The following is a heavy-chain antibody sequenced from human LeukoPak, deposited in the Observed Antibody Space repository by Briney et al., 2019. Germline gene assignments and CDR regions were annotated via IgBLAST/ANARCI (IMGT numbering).Heavy chain of an antibody. CDR3: ARASAQWSDY. V-gene: IGHV1-18*01. CDR2: ISAYNGHT. Sequence: ASVKVSCKASGYTFTNYGLSWVRQALGQGLEWMGWISAYNGHTDSAQKFQGRVTMTTDTSTSTAYMELRSLRSDDTATYYCARASAQWSDYWGQGTLVTVSS. J-gene: IGHJ4*02. D-gene: IGHD2-15*01. CDR1: GYTFTNYG.